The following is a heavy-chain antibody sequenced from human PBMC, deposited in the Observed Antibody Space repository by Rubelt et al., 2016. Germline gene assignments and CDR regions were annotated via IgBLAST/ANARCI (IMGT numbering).Heavy chain of an antibody. CDR1: GGSISSSGYY. CDR2: IYYSGST. Sequence: QLQLQESGPGLVKPSETLSLSCVVSGGSISSSGYYWGWIRQPPGKGLEWIGYIYYSGSTNYNPSLKSRVTMSVDTTKNQFSLRLGSVTAADTAVYYCARLGYQTYWYFDLWGRGTLVTVSS. D-gene: IGHD5-12*01. CDR3: ARLGYQTYWYFDL. V-gene: IGHV4-39*07. J-gene: IGHJ2*01.